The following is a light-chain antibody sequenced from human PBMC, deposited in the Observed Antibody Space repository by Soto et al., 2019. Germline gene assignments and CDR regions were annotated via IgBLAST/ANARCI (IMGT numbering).Light chain of an antibody. V-gene: IGKV3-20*01. Sequence: EIVLTQSPGTLSLSPGERATLSCRASQSVSSSYLAWYQQKPGQAPRLLIYGASSRATGIPDRFSGSGSRTAFPPTISRLEPEDFAVYYCQQYGSSPLTFGGGTKVEIK. CDR1: QSVSSSY. CDR3: QQYGSSPLT. J-gene: IGKJ4*01. CDR2: GAS.